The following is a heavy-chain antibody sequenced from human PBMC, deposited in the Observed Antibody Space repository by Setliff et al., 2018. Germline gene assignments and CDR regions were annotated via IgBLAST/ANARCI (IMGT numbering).Heavy chain of an antibody. V-gene: IGHV3-30*01. D-gene: IGHD5-18*01. CDR2: ISYDGSNK. CDR3: AKRGDTRTFDY. CDR1: GFTFSSYA. Sequence: GGSLRLSCAASGFTFSSYAMSWVRQAPGKGLEWVAVISYDGSNKYYADSVKGRFTISRDNSKNTLYLQMNSLRAEDTAVYYCAKRGDTRTFDYWGQGTLVTVSS. J-gene: IGHJ4*02.